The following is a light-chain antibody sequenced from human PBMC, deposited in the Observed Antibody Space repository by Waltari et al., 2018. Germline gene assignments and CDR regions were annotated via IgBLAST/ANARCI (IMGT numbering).Light chain of an antibody. V-gene: IGKV3-11*01. CDR2: DVS. Sequence: EIVLTQSPGTLSLSPGESATLSCRASQSVGTSVTWYQQKPGQAPRLLIYDVSNRATAIPDRFSGSGSGTDFTLTISSLEPEDFAVYYCHQRSNGPRTFGQGTKVELK. J-gene: IGKJ1*01. CDR3: HQRSNGPRT. CDR1: QSVGTS.